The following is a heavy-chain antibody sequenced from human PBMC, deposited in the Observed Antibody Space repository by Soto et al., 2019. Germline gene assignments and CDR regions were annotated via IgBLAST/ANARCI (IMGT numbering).Heavy chain of an antibody. Sequence: PGESLKISCKGSGYTFTSYWIAWVRQMPWKGLEWMGIVYPDDSDARYSPSFQGQVIMSADKSISTAYMQWSSLKASDTAVYYCARLRSFGVLNWFDPWGQGTLVTFSS. J-gene: IGHJ5*02. CDR2: VYPDDSDA. CDR3: ARLRSFGVLNWFDP. CDR1: GYTFTSYW. V-gene: IGHV5-51*01. D-gene: IGHD3-3*01.